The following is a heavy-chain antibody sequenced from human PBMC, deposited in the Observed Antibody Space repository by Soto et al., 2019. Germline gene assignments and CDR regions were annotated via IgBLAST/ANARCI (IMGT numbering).Heavy chain of an antibody. CDR3: TRTLTPNPPEYFPH. Sequence: ASGKVSCKASGYTFTRYYMHWVRQAPGQGLEWMGMINPSGGSTTYAQNFQGRVTMTRDTSTSTIYMDLSSLRSEDTAVYYCTRTLTPNPPEYFPHRAQGTLVTVSS. CDR1: GYTFTRYY. V-gene: IGHV1-46*03. D-gene: IGHD3-16*01. CDR2: INPSGGST. J-gene: IGHJ1*01.